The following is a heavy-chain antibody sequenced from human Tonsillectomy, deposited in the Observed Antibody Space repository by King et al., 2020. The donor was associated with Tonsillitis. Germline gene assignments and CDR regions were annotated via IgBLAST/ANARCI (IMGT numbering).Heavy chain of an antibody. CDR2: IAWDGDFT. Sequence: DVQLVESGGVVIQPGGSLRLSCEASGFKFDDYTMHWVRQVPGKGLEWVALIAWDGDFTYYADSVKGRFTISRDISKNSLYLQMNDLKADDTALYYCAKDEQALAGGWYGFSMWGQGTMVTVSS. V-gene: IGHV3-43*01. CDR1: GFKFDDYT. CDR3: AKDEQALAGGWYGFSM. J-gene: IGHJ3*02. D-gene: IGHD2-15*01.